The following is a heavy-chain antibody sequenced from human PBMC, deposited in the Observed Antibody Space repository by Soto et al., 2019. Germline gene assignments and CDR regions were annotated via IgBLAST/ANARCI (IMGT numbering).Heavy chain of an antibody. J-gene: IGHJ4*02. D-gene: IGHD6-19*01. CDR3: GRSVAGTKYYFDY. V-gene: IGHV1-3*01. CDR2: INAGNGNT. Sequence: GASVKVSCKASGYTFTSYAIHWVRQAPGQRLEWMGWINAGNGNTKYSQKFQGRVTITRDTSASTAYMELSSLRSEDTAVYYCGRSVAGTKYYFDYWGQGTLVTVSS. CDR1: GYTFTSYA.